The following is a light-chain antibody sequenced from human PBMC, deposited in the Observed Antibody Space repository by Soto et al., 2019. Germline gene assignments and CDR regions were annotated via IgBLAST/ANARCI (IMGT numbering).Light chain of an antibody. Sequence: EIVLTQSPGTLSLSPGERATLSCRASQSISSSYLAWYQQKPGQAPRLLVYGASSRATGTPDRFSGSGSGTDITLTISRLEPEDFAVYYCQQYGSSRFTFGPGTKVDIK. V-gene: IGKV3-20*01. CDR1: QSISSSY. CDR3: QQYGSSRFT. J-gene: IGKJ3*01. CDR2: GAS.